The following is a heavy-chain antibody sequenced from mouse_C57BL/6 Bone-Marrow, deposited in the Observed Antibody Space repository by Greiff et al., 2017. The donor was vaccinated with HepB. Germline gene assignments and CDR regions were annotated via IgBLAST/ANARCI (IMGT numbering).Heavy chain of an antibody. Sequence: EVQLVESGGGLVKPGGSLKLSCAASGFTFSSYTMSWVRQTPEKRLEWVATISGGGGNTYYPDSVKGRFTISRDNAKNTLYLQMSSLRSEDTALYYGARHETYYYGSSYGYWGQGTTLTGSS. CDR2: ISGGGGNT. CDR1: GFTFSSYT. D-gene: IGHD1-1*01. CDR3: ARHETYYYGSSYGY. J-gene: IGHJ2*01. V-gene: IGHV5-9*01.